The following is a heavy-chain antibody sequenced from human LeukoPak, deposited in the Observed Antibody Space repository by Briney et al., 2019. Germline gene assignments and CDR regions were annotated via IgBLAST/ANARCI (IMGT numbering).Heavy chain of an antibody. J-gene: IGHJ4*02. V-gene: IGHV3-11*01. D-gene: IGHD2-21*02. CDR3: SRGSVTSFRHFDY. Sequence: GGSLRLSCAASGFTISDNYMSWIRQAPGKGLEWITYISSSGHSIYYADSVKGRFTISRDNAQNSLHLQMNSRKAGDTAVYYFSRGSVTSFRHFDYWGQGALVTVSS. CDR1: GFTISDNY. CDR2: ISSSGHSI.